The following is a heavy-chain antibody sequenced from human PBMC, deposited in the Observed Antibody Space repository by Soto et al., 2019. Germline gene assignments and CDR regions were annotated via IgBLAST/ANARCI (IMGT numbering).Heavy chain of an antibody. CDR2: IYSGGTT. V-gene: IGHV3-66*01. CDR3: AGEVLRGIFDY. CDR1: GFTVSYNY. Sequence: GGSLRLSCAASGFTVSYNYMSWVRQAPGKGLEWVSVIYSGGTTYYADSVKGRFTISRDTSKNTLYLQMNSLRAEDTAVYYCAGEVLRGIFDYWGQGALVTVSS. D-gene: IGHD3-16*01. J-gene: IGHJ4*02.